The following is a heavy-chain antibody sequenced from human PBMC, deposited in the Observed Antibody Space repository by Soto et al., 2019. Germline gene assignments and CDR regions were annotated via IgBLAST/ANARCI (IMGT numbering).Heavy chain of an antibody. CDR2: INPNSGGT. V-gene: IGHV1-2*02. Sequence: ASVKVSCKASGYTFTGCYMHWVRQAPGQGLEWMGWINPNSGGTNYAQKFQGRVTMTRDTSISTAYMELSRLRSDDTAVYYCARVGGYCSSTSCFSTLDVWGQGTTVTVSS. CDR1: GYTFTGCY. J-gene: IGHJ6*02. CDR3: ARVGGYCSSTSCFSTLDV. D-gene: IGHD2-2*01.